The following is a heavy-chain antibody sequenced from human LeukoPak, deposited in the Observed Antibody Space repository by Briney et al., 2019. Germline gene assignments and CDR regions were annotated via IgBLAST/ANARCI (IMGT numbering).Heavy chain of an antibody. J-gene: IGHJ4*02. CDR1: GFTFSSYA. CDR3: ARAVGWLQSLDY. D-gene: IGHD5-24*01. V-gene: IGHV3-23*01. Sequence: GGSLRLSCAASGFTFSSYAMSWVRQAPGKGLEWVSAISGSGGSTYYADSVKGRFTISRDNAKNSLYLQMNSLRDEDTAVYYCARAVGWLQSLDYWGQGTLVTVSS. CDR2: ISGSGGST.